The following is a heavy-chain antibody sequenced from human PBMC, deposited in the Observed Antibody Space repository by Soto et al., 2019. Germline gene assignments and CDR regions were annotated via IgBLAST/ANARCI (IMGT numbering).Heavy chain of an antibody. CDR2: IWYDGSNK. CDR3: ARNSQTIVVEALYYFDY. CDR1: GFTFSSYG. D-gene: IGHD2-21*01. J-gene: IGHJ4*02. Sequence: PGGSLRLSCATSGFTFSSYGMHWVRQAPGKGLGWVAVIWYDGSNKYYADSVKGRFTISRDNSKNTLYLQMNSLRAEDTAVYYCARNSQTIVVEALYYFDYWGQGTLVTVSS. V-gene: IGHV3-33*01.